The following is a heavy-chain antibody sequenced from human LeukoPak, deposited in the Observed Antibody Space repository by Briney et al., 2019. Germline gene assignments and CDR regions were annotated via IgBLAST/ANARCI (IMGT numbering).Heavy chain of an antibody. V-gene: IGHV1-18*01. J-gene: IGHJ4*02. Sequence: ASVKVSCKASGYNFTDYGITWVRQAPGQGLEWMGWISAYNGYRNYAQKLQGRVTLTTDTSTSTAYMEPRSLRSDDTAVYYCARQWLVLSAFDYWGQGTLVTVSS. D-gene: IGHD6-19*01. CDR1: GYNFTDYG. CDR3: ARQWLVLSAFDY. CDR2: ISAYNGYR.